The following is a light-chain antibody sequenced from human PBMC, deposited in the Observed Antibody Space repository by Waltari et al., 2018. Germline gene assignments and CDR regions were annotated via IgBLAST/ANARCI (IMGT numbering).Light chain of an antibody. Sequence: VMTHSPDSLAVSLSERATITCNSSQSVFWDSHQKDYFACYQHKPGQPTKLLISWATSRESGVPDRISGSGSGTDFTLTISSLKAEDVAVYYCQQYYSTPGTFGQGTKVAIK. CDR1: QSVFWDSHQKDY. CDR3: QQYYSTPGT. V-gene: IGKV4-1*01. J-gene: IGKJ1*01. CDR2: WAT.